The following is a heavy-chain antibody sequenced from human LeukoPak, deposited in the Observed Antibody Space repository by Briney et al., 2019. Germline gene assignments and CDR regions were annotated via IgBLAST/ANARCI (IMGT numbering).Heavy chain of an antibody. J-gene: IGHJ3*02. CDR2: IYSGGNI. CDR1: GFTVSSNY. V-gene: IGHV3-53*01. D-gene: IGHD2-2*01. Sequence: PGGSLRLSCAASGFTVSSNYMSWVRQAPGKGLEWVSVIYSGGNIYYADSVKGRFTISRDNSKNTLYLQMNSLRAEDTAVYYCARGPSGVGCSSTSCQPHDAFDIWGQGTMVTVSS. CDR3: ARGPSGVGCSSTSCQPHDAFDI.